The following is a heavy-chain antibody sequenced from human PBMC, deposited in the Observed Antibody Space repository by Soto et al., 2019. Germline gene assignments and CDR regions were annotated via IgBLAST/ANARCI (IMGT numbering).Heavy chain of an antibody. CDR1: DFILSDAW. J-gene: IGHJ4*02. D-gene: IGHD3-22*01. V-gene: IGHV3-15*07. Sequence: EVQLEESGGGLIKPGESLTLSCAASDFILSDAWMKWVRQAPGKGLEWVGRIKSKANGGRTDYAAPLKGRFTILRDDSKNTLYLQMNRLQTEDTAMYYCASYRDSSGLRRYDYWGQGALVTVSS. CDR3: ASYRDSSGLRRYDY. CDR2: IKSKANGGRT.